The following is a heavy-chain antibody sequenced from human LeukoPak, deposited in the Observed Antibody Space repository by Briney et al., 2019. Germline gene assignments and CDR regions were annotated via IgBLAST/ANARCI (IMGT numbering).Heavy chain of an antibody. Sequence: ASVNVSCKASGYTFTSYNINWVRQATRQGHERMGRMTPNNGNTGYAQKSQGRVTMARNNSICTAYMELSSLRYEDTAVYYCARGLRLWCGELPVWGQGTTVTVSS. CDR1: GYTFTSYN. D-gene: IGHD3-10*01. J-gene: IGHJ6*02. CDR3: ARGLRLWCGELPV. V-gene: IGHV1-8*01. CDR2: MTPNNGNT.